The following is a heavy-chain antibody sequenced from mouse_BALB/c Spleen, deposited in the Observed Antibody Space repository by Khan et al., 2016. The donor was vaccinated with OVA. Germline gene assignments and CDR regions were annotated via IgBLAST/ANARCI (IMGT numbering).Heavy chain of an antibody. CDR3: ARDRIDY. CDR2: INPTSGYT. CDR1: GYTFTSYW. V-gene: IGHV1-7*01. J-gene: IGHJ2*01. Sequence: QVQLKQSGAELAKPGASVKLSCKASGYTFTSYWMHWIKQRPGQGLVWIVYINPTSGYTDYNQKFKDKATLTADKSSSTAYMQLSSLTSDDSAVYYCARDRIDYWGQGTALTVSA.